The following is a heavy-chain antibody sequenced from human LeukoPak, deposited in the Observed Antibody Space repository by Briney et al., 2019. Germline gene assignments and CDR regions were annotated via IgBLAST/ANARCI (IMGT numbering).Heavy chain of an antibody. V-gene: IGHV1-2*02. Sequence: GASVKVSCKPSGYTFTGYYMHWVRQAPGQGLEWMGWINPNSGGTNYAQNFQGRVTMTRDTSISTAYMELSRLTSDDTALYYCARVGEYTYGYVFAPDYWGQGTLVTVSS. CDR3: ARVGEYTYGYVFAPDY. J-gene: IGHJ4*02. CDR2: INPNSGGT. D-gene: IGHD5-18*01. CDR1: GYTFTGYY.